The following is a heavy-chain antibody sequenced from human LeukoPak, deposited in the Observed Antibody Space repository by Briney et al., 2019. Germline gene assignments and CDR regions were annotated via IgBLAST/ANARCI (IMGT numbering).Heavy chain of an antibody. Sequence: SGPALVKPTQTLTLTCTFSGFSLSTSGMCVSWIRQPPGKALEWLARIDWDDDKYYSTSLKTRLTISKDTPKNQVVLTMTNMDPVDTATYYCARIRGGSIAAAGTGYFDYWGQGTLVTVSS. CDR1: GFSLSTSGMC. D-gene: IGHD6-13*01. V-gene: IGHV2-70*11. CDR2: IDWDDDK. J-gene: IGHJ4*02. CDR3: ARIRGGSIAAAGTGYFDY.